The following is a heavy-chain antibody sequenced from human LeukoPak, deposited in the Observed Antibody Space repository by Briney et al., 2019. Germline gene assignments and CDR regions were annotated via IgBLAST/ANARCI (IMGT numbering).Heavy chain of an antibody. D-gene: IGHD3-16*01. CDR1: GFTFSSYR. CDR3: GRGGDY. Sequence: PGGSLTLSCAASGFTFSSYRMRWVRQAPGKGLEWVANIKPDGSQQYYVDSVKGRFTISRDNAKNSLYLQMNSLRVEDTALYYCGRGGDYWGQGTLVTVSS. J-gene: IGHJ4*02. CDR2: IKPDGSQQ. V-gene: IGHV3-7*04.